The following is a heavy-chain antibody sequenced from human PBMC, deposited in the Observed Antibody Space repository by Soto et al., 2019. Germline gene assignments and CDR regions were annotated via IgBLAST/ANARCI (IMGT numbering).Heavy chain of an antibody. D-gene: IGHD2-15*01. CDR1: GGSFSGYY. CDR3: ARVDLVVVVAATTWSNCFDP. CDR2: INHSGST. J-gene: IGHJ5*02. Sequence: QVPLQQGGAGLLKPSETLSLPCAVYGGSFSGYYWSWIRQPPGKGLEWSGEINHSGSTNYNPSLKRRVPTSVDTPKSQLSLKLSSVAAEDTAVYYCARVDLVVVVAATTWSNCFDPWGQGTLVTVSS. V-gene: IGHV4-34*01.